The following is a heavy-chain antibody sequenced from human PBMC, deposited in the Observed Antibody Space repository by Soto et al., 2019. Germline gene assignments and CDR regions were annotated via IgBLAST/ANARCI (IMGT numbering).Heavy chain of an antibody. Sequence: SETLSLTCTVSGGSISSYYWSWIRQPAGKGLEWIGRIYTSGSTNYNPSLKSRVTMSVDTSKNQFSLKLSSVTAADTAVYYCARSSARNYGDYVAFDIWGQGTMVTVSS. CDR1: GGSISSYY. J-gene: IGHJ3*02. V-gene: IGHV4-4*07. CDR2: IYTSGST. D-gene: IGHD4-17*01. CDR3: ARSSARNYGDYVAFDI.